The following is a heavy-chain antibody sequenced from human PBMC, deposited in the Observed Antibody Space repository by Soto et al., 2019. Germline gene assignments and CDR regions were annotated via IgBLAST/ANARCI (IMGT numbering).Heavy chain of an antibody. CDR1: GFTSSDYY. J-gene: IGHJ3*02. CDR2: ISNSGVTI. CDR3: ARKIGSSGWYSDAFDI. Sequence: QVQLVESGGGLVKPGWSLRLTCAASGFTSSDYYMSWIRQAPGKGLEWISYISNSGVTIHYADSVKGRFTISRDNAKNSLYLQMNSLRDDDTAVYYCARKIGSSGWYSDAFDIWGQGTVVSVSS. D-gene: IGHD6-19*01. V-gene: IGHV3-11*01.